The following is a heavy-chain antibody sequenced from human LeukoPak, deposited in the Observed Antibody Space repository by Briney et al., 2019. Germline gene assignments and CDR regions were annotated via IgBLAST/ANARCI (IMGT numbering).Heavy chain of an antibody. CDR3: ARDGNRRRDGYNVFDY. CDR2: IYYSGST. D-gene: IGHD5-24*01. Sequence: PSETLSLTCTVSGGSTSSYYWSWIRQPPGKGLEWIGYIYYSGSTNYNPSLKSRVTISVDTSKNQFSLKLSSVTAADTAVYYCARDGNRRRDGYNVFDYWGQGTLVTVSS. J-gene: IGHJ4*02. V-gene: IGHV4-59*01. CDR1: GGSTSSYY.